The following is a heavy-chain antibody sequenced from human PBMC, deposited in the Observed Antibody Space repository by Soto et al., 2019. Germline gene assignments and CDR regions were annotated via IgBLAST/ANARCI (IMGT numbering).Heavy chain of an antibody. CDR2: TSYDGSNK. CDR3: AREAGGEYYGSGSLV. V-gene: IGHV3-30*03. Sequence: GSLRLSCAASGFIFRAYGMHWVRQSPGKGLEWVAVTSYDGSNKYYADSVKGRFTISRDNSKNTLYLQMNSLRAEDTAVYYCAREAGGEYYGSGSLVWGQGTTVTVSS. J-gene: IGHJ6*02. CDR1: GFIFRAYG. D-gene: IGHD3-10*01.